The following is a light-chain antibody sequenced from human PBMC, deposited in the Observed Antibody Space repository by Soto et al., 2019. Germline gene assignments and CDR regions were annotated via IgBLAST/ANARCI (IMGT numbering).Light chain of an antibody. CDR3: QQYGRSPLT. Sequence: EIVLTQSPGTLSLSPGERATLSCRASQSASSNYLAWFQQKPGQAPRLLIYGASSRATGIPDRFSGSGSGTDFTLTISRLEPEDFAVYYCQQYGRSPLTFGGGTKVEIK. CDR1: QSASSNY. J-gene: IGKJ4*01. V-gene: IGKV3-20*01. CDR2: GAS.